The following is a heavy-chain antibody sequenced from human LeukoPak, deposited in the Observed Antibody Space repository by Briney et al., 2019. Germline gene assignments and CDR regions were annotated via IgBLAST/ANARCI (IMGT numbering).Heavy chain of an antibody. Sequence: GALRPSLASSGFNFTCCWDGWGRQAPRKGAEWVASIKQDGREKFYADSVKGRFTISRDNAKNSLYLQMNSLRAEDTAVYYCARVPGVTRYFDYWGQGILVTVSS. CDR3: ARVPGVTRYFDY. CDR1: GFNFTCCW. D-gene: IGHD4-23*01. V-gene: IGHV3-7*01. J-gene: IGHJ4*02. CDR2: IKQDGREK.